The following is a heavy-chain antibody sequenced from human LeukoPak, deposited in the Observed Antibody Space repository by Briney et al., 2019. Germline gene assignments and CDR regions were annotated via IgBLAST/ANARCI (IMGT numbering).Heavy chain of an antibody. D-gene: IGHD6-19*01. CDR2: INPSGGST. CDR3: ARVRDRDSSGWYGGYYFDY. CDR1: GYTFTSDY. V-gene: IGHV1-46*01. Sequence: ASVKVSCKASGYTFTSDYMHWVRQAPGQGLEWMGIINPSGGSTSYAQKFQGRVTMTTDTSTSTAYMELRSLRSDDTAVYYCARVRDRDSSGWYGGYYFDYWGQGTLVTVSS. J-gene: IGHJ4*02.